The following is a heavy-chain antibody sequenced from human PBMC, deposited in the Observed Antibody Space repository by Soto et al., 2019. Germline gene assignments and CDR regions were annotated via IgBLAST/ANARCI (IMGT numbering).Heavy chain of an antibody. Sequence: QVQLVESGGGVVQPGRSLRLSCAASGFTFSSYGMHWVRQAPGKGLEWVAVISYDGSNKYYADSVKGRFTISRDNSKNTLYLQMNSLRAEDTAVYYCANANDILTGYYYYHGMDVWGQGTTVTVSS. CDR3: ANANDILTGYYYYHGMDV. J-gene: IGHJ6*02. D-gene: IGHD3-9*01. V-gene: IGHV3-30*18. CDR1: GFTFSSYG. CDR2: ISYDGSNK.